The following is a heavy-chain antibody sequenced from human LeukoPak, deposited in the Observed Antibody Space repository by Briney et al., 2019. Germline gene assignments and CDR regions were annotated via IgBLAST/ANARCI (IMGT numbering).Heavy chain of an antibody. CDR1: VYTFIYYY. CDR3: ARGWQINSSGGFVDR. J-gene: IGHJ4*02. Sequence: ASLSVSLQSSVYTFIYYYIHWLRPAPGQGLEWMGLINPKNGDTNIAQTFQGRGTMTRDTSITTASMGLSRLSSYDTAVYYCARGWQINSSGGFVDRRGQGTLVTVSS. CDR2: INPKNGDT. D-gene: IGHD6-6*01. V-gene: IGHV1-2*02.